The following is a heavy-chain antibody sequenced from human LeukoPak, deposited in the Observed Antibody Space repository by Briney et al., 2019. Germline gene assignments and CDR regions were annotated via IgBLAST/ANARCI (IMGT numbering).Heavy chain of an antibody. CDR2: IYYSGGT. CDR3: ARVVGDGYSEY. Sequence: SETLSLTCTVSGGSISSYYWSWIRQPPGKGLEWIGYIYYSGGTDYNPSLKSRVTISIDTSKNQFSLKLTSVTAADTAVYYCARVVGDGYSEYWGQGTLVTVSS. D-gene: IGHD5-24*01. J-gene: IGHJ4*02. V-gene: IGHV4-59*01. CDR1: GGSISSYY.